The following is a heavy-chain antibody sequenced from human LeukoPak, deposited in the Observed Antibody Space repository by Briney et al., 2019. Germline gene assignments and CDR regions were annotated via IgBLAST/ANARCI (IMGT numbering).Heavy chain of an antibody. Sequence: GGSLRLSCAASGFSCSSYAMSWVRQAPGKGLEWVSAISGSGGSTYYADSVKGRFTISRDNSKNTLYLQMNSLRAEDTAVYYCAKDSSGWYGENDPWGQGALVTVSS. CDR3: AKDSSGWYGENDP. J-gene: IGHJ5*02. CDR2: ISGSGGST. D-gene: IGHD6-19*01. CDR1: GFSCSSYA. V-gene: IGHV3-23*01.